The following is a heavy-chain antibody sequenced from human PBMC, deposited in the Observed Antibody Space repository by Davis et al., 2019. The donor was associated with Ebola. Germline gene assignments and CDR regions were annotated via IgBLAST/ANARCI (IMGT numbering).Heavy chain of an antibody. V-gene: IGHV3-11*06. D-gene: IGHD2-21*02. J-gene: IGHJ2*01. CDR3: ARDPALVVTGGGWHFDL. Sequence: PSETLSLTCTVSGGSISSSTYYCGWIRQAPGKGPEWVSYMRGDSLYTNYADSVKVRFTISRDNAKNSVYLEMNSLRAEDTAVYYCARDPALVVTGGGWHFDLWGRGTLVTVSS. CDR1: GGSISSSTYY. CDR2: MRGDSLYT.